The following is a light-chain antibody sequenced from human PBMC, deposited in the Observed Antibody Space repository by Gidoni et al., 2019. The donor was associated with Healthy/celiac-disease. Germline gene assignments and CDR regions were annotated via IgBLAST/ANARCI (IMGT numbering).Light chain of an antibody. CDR1: QSISSW. J-gene: IGKJ4*01. CDR3: QPYNSYPLT. CDR2: KAS. V-gene: IGKV1-5*03. Sequence: DIQMTQSPSTLSASVGDRVTITCRASQSISSWLAWYQQKPGKAPKLLIYKASSLESGVPSRFSGSGSVTEFTLTISSLQPDDFATYYCQPYNSYPLTFGGGTKVEIK.